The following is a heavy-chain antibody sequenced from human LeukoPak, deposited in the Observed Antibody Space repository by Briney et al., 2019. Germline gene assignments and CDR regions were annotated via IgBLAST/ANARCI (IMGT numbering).Heavy chain of an antibody. CDR2: IIPLFGTA. Sequence: ASVKVSCKASGGTFSSYAISWVRQAPGQGLEWMGRIIPLFGTANYAQKFQGRVTITTDESTSTAYMELSSLRSEYTAVYYCAKTHSSGWYDDTYFDYWGQGTLVTVSS. CDR3: AKTHSSGWYDDTYFDY. J-gene: IGHJ4*02. D-gene: IGHD6-19*01. CDR1: GGTFSSYA. V-gene: IGHV1-69*05.